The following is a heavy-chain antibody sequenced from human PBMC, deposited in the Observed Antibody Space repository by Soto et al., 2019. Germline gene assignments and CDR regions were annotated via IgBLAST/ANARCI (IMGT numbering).Heavy chain of an antibody. CDR3: VRGGSNYAS. D-gene: IGHD4-4*01. Sequence: EVQLLESGGELVQPGGSLRLSCAASGFSFSDSWMTWVRQAPGKGLEWVARIKPDESEKKYADSVKGRFSISRDNAKNSMYLQMDSLRGEDTAVYYCVRGGSNYASWGQGTLVTVSS. CDR1: GFSFSDSW. J-gene: IGHJ5*02. CDR2: IKPDESEK. V-gene: IGHV3-7*01.